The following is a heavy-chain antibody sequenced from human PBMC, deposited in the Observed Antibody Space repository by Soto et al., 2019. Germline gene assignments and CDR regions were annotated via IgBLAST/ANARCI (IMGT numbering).Heavy chain of an antibody. V-gene: IGHV1-18*01. CDR1: GYTFSNYG. Sequence: GASVKVSCKTSGYTFSNYGITWVRQAPGQPLEWLGWISLYSDGTNYAQKFQGRVSMTTDTSTTTAYMELRSLRSDDTAVYYCARVVTGPEAWFGPWGQGTLVTGSS. J-gene: IGHJ5*02. D-gene: IGHD2-2*01. CDR3: ARVVTGPEAWFGP. CDR2: ISLYSDGT.